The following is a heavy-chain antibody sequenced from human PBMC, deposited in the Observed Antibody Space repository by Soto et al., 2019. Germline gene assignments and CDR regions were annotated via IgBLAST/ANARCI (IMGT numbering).Heavy chain of an antibody. D-gene: IGHD3-10*01. CDR1: GCTFTNYY. CDR3: ARDFSGPMDD. J-gene: IGHJ4*02. Sequence: GXSVKVCCSTSGCTFTNYYMHWVRQAPGQGLECMGIIYPSGGSTRNAQKFQGRVTMTRDTSTSTVYMELSSLRSEDTAVYYCARDFSGPMDDWGRGTLVTVSS. V-gene: IGHV1-46*01. CDR2: IYPSGGST.